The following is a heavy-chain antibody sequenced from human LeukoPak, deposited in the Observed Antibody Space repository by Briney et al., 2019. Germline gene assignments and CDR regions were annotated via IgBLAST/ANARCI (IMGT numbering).Heavy chain of an antibody. J-gene: IGHJ2*01. V-gene: IGHV3-13*01. CDR1: GFTFSTYD. CDR2: IGAAGNT. Sequence: GGSLRLSCAASGFTFSTYDMHWVRQVTGKDLEWVSAIGAAGNTYYPDSVKGRFTISRENVKNSLYLQMNSLRVEDTAVYYCARGWNSFWYFDFWGRGTQVTVSS. CDR3: ARGWNSFWYFDF. D-gene: IGHD1-7*01.